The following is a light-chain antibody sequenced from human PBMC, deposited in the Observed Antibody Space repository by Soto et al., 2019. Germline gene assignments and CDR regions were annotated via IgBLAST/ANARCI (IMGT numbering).Light chain of an antibody. CDR2: KAS. V-gene: IGKV1-5*03. Sequence: DIQMTQSPSTLSASVGDRVTITCRASQSISSWLAWYQQKPGKAPKLLIYKASSLESGVPSRFSGSGSGTEFTPTISSLQPDDFATYYCQHRRTFGQGTKVEIK. J-gene: IGKJ1*01. CDR1: QSISSW. CDR3: QHRRT.